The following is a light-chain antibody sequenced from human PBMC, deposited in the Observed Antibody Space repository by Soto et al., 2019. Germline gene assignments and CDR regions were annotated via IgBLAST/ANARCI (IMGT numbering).Light chain of an antibody. Sequence: QSALTQPASVSGSPGQSITISCTGTSSDVGSYNLVSWDQQHPGKAPKLMIYEGSKRPSGVSNRFSGSKSGNTASLTISGLQAEDEADYYCCSYAGSSTWVFGGGTKVTV. CDR1: SSDVGSYNL. CDR2: EGS. CDR3: CSYAGSSTWV. J-gene: IGLJ3*02. V-gene: IGLV2-23*01.